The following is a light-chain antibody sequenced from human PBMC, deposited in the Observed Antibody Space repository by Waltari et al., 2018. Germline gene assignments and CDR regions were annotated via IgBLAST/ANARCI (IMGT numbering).Light chain of an antibody. J-gene: IGLJ3*02. Sequence: SSELTQDPAVSVALGQTVRITCQGDSLRSYYASWYQQKPGQAPVLVIYGKNNRPSGIPDRFSGSSSGNTASLTITGAQAEDEADYYWNSRESSGNPYWVFGGGTKLTVL. CDR1: SLRSYY. V-gene: IGLV3-19*01. CDR2: GKN. CDR3: NSRESSGNPYWV.